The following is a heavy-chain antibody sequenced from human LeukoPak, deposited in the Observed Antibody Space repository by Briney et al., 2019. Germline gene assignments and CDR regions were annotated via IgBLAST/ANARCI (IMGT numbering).Heavy chain of an antibody. D-gene: IGHD3-10*01. Sequence: GESLKISFKGSGYRFTSYWIGWGRPRPGKGLGWMGIIYPGDSDTRYSPSFQGQVTISADKSISTAYLQWSSLQASDTAMYYCARTYGSGSYYNENWFDHWGQGTLVTVSS. J-gene: IGHJ5*02. CDR1: GYRFTSYW. CDR3: ARTYGSGSYYNENWFDH. CDR2: IYPGDSDT. V-gene: IGHV5-51*01.